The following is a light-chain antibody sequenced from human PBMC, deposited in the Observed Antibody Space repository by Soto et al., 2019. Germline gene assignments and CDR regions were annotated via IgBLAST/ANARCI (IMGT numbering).Light chain of an antibody. CDR1: QSVAGY. V-gene: IGKV1-39*01. CDR2: AAS. J-gene: IGKJ1*01. Sequence: DIQMTQAPSSLSASVGDRVTLTCRASQSVAGYLNWYQQKPGGAPHLLIYAASTLQSGVPSRFSGSGSGTDFKLTISSLQPEDVATYYCQQYYSYPPAVGQGTKVDSK. CDR3: QQYYSYPPA.